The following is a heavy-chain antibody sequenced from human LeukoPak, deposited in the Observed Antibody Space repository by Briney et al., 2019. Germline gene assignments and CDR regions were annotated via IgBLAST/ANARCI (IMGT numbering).Heavy chain of an antibody. J-gene: IGHJ4*02. D-gene: IGHD3-10*01. CDR1: GFTFSSYE. CDR3: AKAYYYGSGSYYNPPSPY. V-gene: IGHV3-48*03. CDR2: ISSSGSTI. Sequence: GGSLRLSCAASGFTFSSYEMNWVRQAPGKGLEWVSYISSSGSTIYYADSVKGRFTISRDNAKNSLYLQMNSLRAEDTAVYYCAKAYYYGSGSYYNPPSPYWGQGTLVTVSS.